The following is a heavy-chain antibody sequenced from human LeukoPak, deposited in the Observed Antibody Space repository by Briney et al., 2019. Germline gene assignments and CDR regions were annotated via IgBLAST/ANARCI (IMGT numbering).Heavy chain of an antibody. D-gene: IGHD3-16*01. J-gene: IGHJ4*02. Sequence: GGSLRLSCAASGFTVSSDYMTWVRQAPGKGLEWVSAISGSGGSTYYADSVKGRFTISRDNSKNTLYLQMNSLRAEDTAVYYCAKGGARTYIDYWGQGTLVTVSS. CDR3: AKGGARTYIDY. V-gene: IGHV3-23*01. CDR2: ISGSGGST. CDR1: GFTVSSDY.